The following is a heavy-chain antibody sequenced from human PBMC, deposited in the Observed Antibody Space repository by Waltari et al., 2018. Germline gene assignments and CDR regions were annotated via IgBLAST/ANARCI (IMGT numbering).Heavy chain of an antibody. CDR3: ASTMIVVADDAFDI. V-gene: IGHV4-38-2*01. J-gene: IGHJ3*02. D-gene: IGHD3-22*01. CDR1: GYSISSGYY. CDR2: IYHSGST. Sequence: QVQLQESGPGLVKPSETLSLTCAVSGYSISSGYYWGWTRQPPGKGLEWIGSIYHSGSTYYNPSLKSRVTISVDTSKNQFSLKLSSVTAADTAVYYCASTMIVVADDAFDIWGQGTMVTVSS.